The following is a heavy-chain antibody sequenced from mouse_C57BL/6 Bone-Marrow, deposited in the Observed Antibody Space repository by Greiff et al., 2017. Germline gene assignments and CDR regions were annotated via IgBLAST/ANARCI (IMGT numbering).Heavy chain of an antibody. V-gene: IGHV5-6*01. D-gene: IGHD2-5*01. CDR3: ARLYYSNFYYAMDY. J-gene: IGHJ4*01. CDR2: ISRAGSYT. CDR1: GFTFSSYG. Sequence: EVQGVESGGDLVKPGGSLKLSCAASGFTFSSYGMSWVRQTPDKRLEWVATISRAGSYTYSPDSVKGRFTISRDNAKNTLYLQMSSLKSEDTAMYYCARLYYSNFYYAMDYWGQGTSVTVSS.